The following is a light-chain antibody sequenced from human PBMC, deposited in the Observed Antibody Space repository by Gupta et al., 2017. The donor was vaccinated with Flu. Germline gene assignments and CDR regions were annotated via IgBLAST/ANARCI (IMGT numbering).Light chain of an antibody. Sequence: QSALTQPRSVSGSPGQSVTISCTGSSSDVGGYSYVSWYQQYPGKAPKLLIYEVTKRPSGVPDRFSASKTGNTASLTVSGLQADDEADDYCSSYAGSYTFWVFGGGTKLTVL. J-gene: IGLJ3*02. V-gene: IGLV2-11*01. CDR2: EVT. CDR1: SSDVGGYSY. CDR3: SSYAGSYTFWV.